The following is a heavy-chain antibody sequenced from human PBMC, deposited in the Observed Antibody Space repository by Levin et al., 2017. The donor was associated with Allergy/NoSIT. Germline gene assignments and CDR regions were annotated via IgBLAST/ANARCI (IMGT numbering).Heavy chain of an antibody. Sequence: SETLSLTCAVYGGSFSGYYWSWIRQPPGKGLEWIGEINHSGSTNYNPSLKSRVTISVDTSKNQFSLKLSSVTAADTAVYYCARVTGRHSSIDYYGMDVWGQGTTVTVSS. D-gene: IGHD6-13*01. J-gene: IGHJ6*02. CDR2: INHSGST. CDR3: ARVTGRHSSIDYYGMDV. V-gene: IGHV4-34*01. CDR1: GGSFSGYY.